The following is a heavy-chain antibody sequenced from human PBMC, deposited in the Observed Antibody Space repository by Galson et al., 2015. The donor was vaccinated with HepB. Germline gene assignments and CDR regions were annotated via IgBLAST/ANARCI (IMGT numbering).Heavy chain of an antibody. Sequence: SVKVSCKASGYTFTAYYLHWVRQAPGQGLEWMGRINPHTGATNYAQPFQGRVTMTRDTSISTAYMELSRLSSDDTVVYYCTKEGSSNDFDFWGQGTLVTVSS. J-gene: IGHJ4*02. CDR3: TKEGSSNDFDF. V-gene: IGHV1-2*05. D-gene: IGHD6-13*01. CDR2: INPHTGAT. CDR1: GYTFTAYY.